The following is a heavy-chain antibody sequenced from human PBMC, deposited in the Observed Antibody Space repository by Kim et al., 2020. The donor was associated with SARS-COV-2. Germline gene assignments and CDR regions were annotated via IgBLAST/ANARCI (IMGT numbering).Heavy chain of an antibody. J-gene: IGHJ4*02. CDR3: ARRGGGTRYYFDY. V-gene: IGHV4-59*01. Sequence: SETLSLTCTVSGGSISSYYWSWIRQPPGKGLEWIGYIYYSGSTNYNPSLKSRVTISVDTSNNQFSLKLSSVTAADTAVYYCARRGGGTRYYFDYWGQGTLVTVSS. CDR1: GGSISSYY. D-gene: IGHD3-16*01. CDR2: IYYSGST.